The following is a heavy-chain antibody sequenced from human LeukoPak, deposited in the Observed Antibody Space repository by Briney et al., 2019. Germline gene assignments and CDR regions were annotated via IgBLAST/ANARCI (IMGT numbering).Heavy chain of an antibody. Sequence: GGSLRLSCVASGFTFSSYAMCWVRQAPGKGLEWVANMNRDGSEKNYVDSIKGRFTISRDNAANSLYLQMNSLRVEDTAVYYCARDGGIIRFGGQDVWGQGTTVIVS. V-gene: IGHV3-7*01. J-gene: IGHJ6*02. CDR1: GFTFSSYA. CDR3: ARDGGIIRFGGQDV. D-gene: IGHD3-16*01. CDR2: MNRDGSEK.